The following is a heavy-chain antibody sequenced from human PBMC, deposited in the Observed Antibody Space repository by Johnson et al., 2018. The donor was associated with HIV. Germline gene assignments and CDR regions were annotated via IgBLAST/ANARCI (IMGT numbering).Heavy chain of an antibody. Sequence: QVQLVESGGGLVQPGGSLRLSCAASGFTFSSYGMHWVRQAPGKGLEWVAFIRYDGSNKYYADSVKGRFTISRDNSKNTLYLQMNSLRAEDTAVYYCARDQSGSYVWWAHDAFDIWGQGTMVTVSS. D-gene: IGHD1-26*01. V-gene: IGHV3-30*02. CDR1: GFTFSSYG. J-gene: IGHJ3*02. CDR2: IRYDGSNK. CDR3: ARDQSGSYVWWAHDAFDI.